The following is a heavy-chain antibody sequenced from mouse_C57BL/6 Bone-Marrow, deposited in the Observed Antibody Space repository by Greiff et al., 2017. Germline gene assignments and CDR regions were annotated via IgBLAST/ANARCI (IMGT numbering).Heavy chain of an antibody. V-gene: IGHV1-81*01. D-gene: IGHD1-1*01. J-gene: IGHJ4*01. Sequence: QVQLQQSGAELARPGASVKLSCKASGYTFTSYGISWVKQRTGQGLEWIGEIYPRSGNTYYNEKFKGKATLTADKSSSTAYMELRSLTSEDSAVYFCARSQIYYYGSRRMDYWGQGTSVTVSP. CDR3: ARSQIYYYGSRRMDY. CDR1: GYTFTSYG. CDR2: IYPRSGNT.